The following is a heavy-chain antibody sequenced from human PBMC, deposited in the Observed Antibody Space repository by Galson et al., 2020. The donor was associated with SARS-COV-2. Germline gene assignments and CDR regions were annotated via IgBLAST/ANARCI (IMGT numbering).Heavy chain of an antibody. D-gene: IGHD3-3*01. V-gene: IGHV3-23*01. Sequence: GGPLRLSGAASGLIFSSYAMSWVRQAPGRGLEWASDIRGSGDSTHYADSVKGRFTISRDNSKNTLNLQMNSLRPDDTAVYYCVKPYFGLWSGYYDLDYWGQGTLVTVSS. J-gene: IGHJ4*02. CDR3: VKPYFGLWSGYYDLDY. CDR1: GLIFSSYA. CDR2: IRGSGDST.